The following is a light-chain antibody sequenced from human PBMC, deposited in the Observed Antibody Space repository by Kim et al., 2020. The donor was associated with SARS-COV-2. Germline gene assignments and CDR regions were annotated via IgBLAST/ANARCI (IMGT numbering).Light chain of an antibody. CDR1: NIGSKS. J-gene: IGLJ3*02. Sequence: SYELTQPPSVSVAPGKTARITCGGNNIGSKSVHWYQQKPGQAPVLVIYYDSDRPSGIPERFSGSNSGNTATLTISRVEAGDEADYYCQVWDSSSDHNWVF. CDR2: YDS. CDR3: QVWDSSSDHNWV. V-gene: IGLV3-21*04.